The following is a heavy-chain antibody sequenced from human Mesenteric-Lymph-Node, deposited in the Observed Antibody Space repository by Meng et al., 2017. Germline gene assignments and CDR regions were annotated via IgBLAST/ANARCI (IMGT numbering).Heavy chain of an antibody. CDR3: ARGGYSGYAD. J-gene: IGHJ4*02. D-gene: IGHD5-12*01. CDR1: GGSLSDYH. Sequence: QGPLQQWGAGLLKPSETLSLTCGVYGGSLSDYHWNWIRQPPGKGLEWIGEINHSGSTNYNPSLKSRVTISVDTSKNQFSLKLSSVTAADTAFYYCARGGYSGYADWGQGTLVTVSS. CDR2: INHSGST. V-gene: IGHV4-34*01.